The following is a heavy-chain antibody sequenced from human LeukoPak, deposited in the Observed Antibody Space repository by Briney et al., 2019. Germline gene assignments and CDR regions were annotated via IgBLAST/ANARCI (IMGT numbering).Heavy chain of an antibody. Sequence: PSETLSLTCTVSGGSISSSSYYWSWIRQPPGKGLEWIGEINHSGSTNYNPSLKSRVTISVDTSKNQFSLKLSSVTAADTAVYYCARKYDFWSALDYWGQGTLVTVSS. CDR2: INHSGST. D-gene: IGHD3-3*01. J-gene: IGHJ4*02. V-gene: IGHV4-39*07. CDR3: ARKYDFWSALDY. CDR1: GGSISSSSYY.